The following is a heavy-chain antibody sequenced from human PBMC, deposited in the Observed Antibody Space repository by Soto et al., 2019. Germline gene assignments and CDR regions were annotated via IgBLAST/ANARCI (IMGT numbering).Heavy chain of an antibody. V-gene: IGHV3-74*01. Sequence: ASGGVLVQPGGSLRLSCVASGFTFDSHWMHWVRQAPGEGLVWVSRIKTDGYAAAYADSVKGRFTISRDNTKNTVYLQMNSLRAEDTAVYFCVRESGVAADCWGQGNLVTVSS. J-gene: IGHJ4*02. D-gene: IGHD6-19*01. CDR3: VRESGVAADC. CDR1: GFTFDSHW. CDR2: IKTDGYAA.